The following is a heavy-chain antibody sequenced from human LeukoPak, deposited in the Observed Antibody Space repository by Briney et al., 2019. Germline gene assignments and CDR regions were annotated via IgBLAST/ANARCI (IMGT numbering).Heavy chain of an antibody. V-gene: IGHV4-34*01. J-gene: IGHJ6*02. D-gene: IGHD2-2*01. CDR3: ARGLLGYCSSTSCYGYYGMGV. CDR2: INHSGST. Sequence: SETLSLTCAVYGGSFSGYYWSWIRQPPGKGLEWIGEINHSGSTNYNPSLKSRVTISVDTSKNQFSLKLSSVTAADTAVYYCARGLLGYCSSTSCYGYYGMGVWGQGTTVTVSS. CDR1: GGSFSGYY.